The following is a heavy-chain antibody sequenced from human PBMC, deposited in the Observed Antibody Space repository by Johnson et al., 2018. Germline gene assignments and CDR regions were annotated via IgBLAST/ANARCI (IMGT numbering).Heavy chain of an antibody. Sequence: VQLVQSGGGLVQPGGSLRLSCAASGFTFSSYDMHWVRQATGKGLEWVSAIGTAGDTYYPGSVKGRFPISRENAKNSLYLQMNSLRAGDTAVYYCARDAPYYYGMDVWGQGTTVTVSS. V-gene: IGHV3-13*01. CDR2: IGTAGDT. J-gene: IGHJ6*02. CDR1: GFTFSSYD. CDR3: ARDAPYYYGMDV.